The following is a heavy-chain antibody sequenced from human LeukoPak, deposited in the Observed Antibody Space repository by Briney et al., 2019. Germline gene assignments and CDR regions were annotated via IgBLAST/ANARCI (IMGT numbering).Heavy chain of an antibody. CDR3: AKVRGSSWYYSD. D-gene: IGHD6-13*01. V-gene: IGHV3-23*01. Sequence: VGSLRLSCAASGFTFSSYAMSWVRQAPGKGLEWVSAISGSGGSTYYADSVKGRFTISRDNSKNTLYLQMNSLRAEDTAVYYCAKVRGSSWYYSDWGQGTLVTVSS. J-gene: IGHJ4*02. CDR2: ISGSGGST. CDR1: GFTFSSYA.